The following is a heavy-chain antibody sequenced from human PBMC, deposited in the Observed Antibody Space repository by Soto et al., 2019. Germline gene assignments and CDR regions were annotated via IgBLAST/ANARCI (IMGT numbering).Heavy chain of an antibody. Sequence: ASVKVSCKASGYTFTGYYMHWVRQAPGQGLGWMGWINPNSGGTNYAQKFQGRVTMTRDTSISTAYMELSRLRSDDTAVYYCARVSPLSIAAAGTDYWGQGTLVTVSS. V-gene: IGHV1-2*02. CDR3: ARVSPLSIAAAGTDY. CDR2: INPNSGGT. D-gene: IGHD6-13*01. CDR1: GYTFTGYY. J-gene: IGHJ4*02.